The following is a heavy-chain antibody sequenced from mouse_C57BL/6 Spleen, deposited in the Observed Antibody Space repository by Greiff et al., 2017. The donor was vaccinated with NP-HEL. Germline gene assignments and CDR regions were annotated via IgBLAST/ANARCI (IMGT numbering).Heavy chain of an antibody. CDR1: GYTFTSYW. V-gene: IGHV1-55*01. D-gene: IGHD1-1*01. Sequence: QVQLQQPGAELVKPGASVKMSCKASGYTFTSYWITWVKQRPGQGLEWIGDIYPGSGSTNYNEKFKSKATLTVDTSSSTAYMQLSSLTSEDSAVYYCARRGTTVVDLGYFDVWGTGTTVTVSS. CDR2: IYPGSGST. CDR3: ARRGTTVVDLGYFDV. J-gene: IGHJ1*03.